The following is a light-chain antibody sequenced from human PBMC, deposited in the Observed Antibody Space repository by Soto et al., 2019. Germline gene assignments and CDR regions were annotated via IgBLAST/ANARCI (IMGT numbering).Light chain of an antibody. J-gene: IGLJ1*01. CDR2: GVT. CDR3: SSFTSNRIYV. Sequence: QFVLTPPTSVSGSPVQSISISCTGNHNDMGTYDYVSWYQQHPGRAPRLLIHGVTTRASGISDRFSASKSGLTASLTISGLQPEDEADYYCSSFTSNRIYVFGPGTKV. CDR1: HNDMGTYDY. V-gene: IGLV2-14*03.